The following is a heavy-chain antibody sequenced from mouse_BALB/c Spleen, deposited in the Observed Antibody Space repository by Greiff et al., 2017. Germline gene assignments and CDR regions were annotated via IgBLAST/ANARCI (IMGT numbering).Heavy chain of an antibody. Sequence: EVQRVESGGGLVKPGGSLKLSCAASGFAFSSYDMSWVRQTPEKRLEWVAYISSGGGSTYYPDTVKGRFTISRDNAKNTLYLQMSSLKSEDTAMYYCARFGTTATFYAMDYWGQGTSVTVSS. D-gene: IGHD1-2*01. CDR2: ISSGGGST. V-gene: IGHV5-12-1*01. CDR1: GFAFSSYD. CDR3: ARFGTTATFYAMDY. J-gene: IGHJ4*01.